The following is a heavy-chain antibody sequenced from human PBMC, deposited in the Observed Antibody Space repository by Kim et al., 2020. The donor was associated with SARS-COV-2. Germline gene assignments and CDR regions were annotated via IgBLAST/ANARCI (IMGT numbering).Heavy chain of an antibody. J-gene: IGHJ3*01. D-gene: IGHD1-26*01. CDR3: AKRITHSATPRAFAF. CDR2: IGGSGGSA. V-gene: IGHV3-23*01. CDR1: GVTFSSYA. Sequence: GGSLRLSCAASGVTFSSYAMSWVRQAPGKGMEWVSTIGGSGGSAFYADSVGGRFIISRDNSKDTLYVQMNSLRAEDTALYFCAKRITHSATPRAFAFGGQGTLFSVSS.